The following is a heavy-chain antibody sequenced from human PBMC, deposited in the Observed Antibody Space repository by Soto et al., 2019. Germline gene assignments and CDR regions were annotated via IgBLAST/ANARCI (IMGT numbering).Heavy chain of an antibody. CDR2: IYYSGST. D-gene: IGHD3-3*01. J-gene: IGHJ4*02. CDR3: ARAVNFFGVARLYYFDY. V-gene: IGHV4-61*01. Sequence: QVQLQESGPGLVKPSETLSLTCTVSGGSVSSGSYYWSWIRQPPGKGLEWIGYIYYSGSTNYNPSLKSRVTISVDTSKNQFSLKLSSVTATDTAVYYCARAVNFFGVARLYYFDYWGQGTLVTVSS. CDR1: GGSVSSGSYY.